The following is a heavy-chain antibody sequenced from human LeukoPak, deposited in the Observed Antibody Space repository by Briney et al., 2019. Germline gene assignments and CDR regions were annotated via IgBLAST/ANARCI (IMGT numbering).Heavy chain of an antibody. CDR1: GFTFSTEW. Sequence: GGSLRLSCAVSGFTFSTEWMTWVRQAPGRGLEWVANIKPDGSDKYYVDSVKGRFTISRDNAKNSLYLQMNTLRAEDTAVYYCARGISLWDGDSWGQGTLVSVSS. V-gene: IGHV3-7*01. J-gene: IGHJ4*02. CDR2: IKPDGSDK. CDR3: ARGISLWDGDS. D-gene: IGHD3-16*01.